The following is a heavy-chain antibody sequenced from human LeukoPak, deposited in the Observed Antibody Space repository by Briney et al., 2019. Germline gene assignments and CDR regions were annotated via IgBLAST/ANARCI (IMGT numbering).Heavy chain of an antibody. D-gene: IGHD2-2*01. V-gene: IGHV3-74*01. CDR2: INGGGSGP. CDR1: GFSFSRYW. Sequence: GGSLRLSCAASGFSFSRYWMHWVRQAPGKGLVWVSRINGGGSGPTYADSVKGRFTISRDNGKNTLYLQMNSLRAGDTAVYYCATRADIAVVPAALMDVWGKGTTVTVSS. J-gene: IGHJ6*04. CDR3: ATRADIAVVPAALMDV.